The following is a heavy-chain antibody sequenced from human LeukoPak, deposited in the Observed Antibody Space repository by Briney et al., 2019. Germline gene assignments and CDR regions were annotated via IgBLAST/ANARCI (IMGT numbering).Heavy chain of an antibody. CDR2: IYPGDSDT. D-gene: IGHD4-17*01. CDR3: ARQKYGDYGPWYFDL. Sequence: GESLKISCKDSGYIFTNYWIGWVRQMPGKGLEGMGIIYPGDSDTRYSPSFQGQVTISADKSISTAYLQWSSLKASDTAMYYCARQKYGDYGPWYFDLWGRGTLVTVSS. V-gene: IGHV5-51*01. CDR1: GYIFTNYW. J-gene: IGHJ2*01.